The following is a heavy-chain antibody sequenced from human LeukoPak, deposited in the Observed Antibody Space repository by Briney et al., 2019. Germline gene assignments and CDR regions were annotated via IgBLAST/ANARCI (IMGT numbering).Heavy chain of an antibody. CDR3: ARATSSYGYGPADY. J-gene: IGHJ4*02. D-gene: IGHD5-18*01. CDR1: GFTFSSYA. CDR2: VWYDGSNK. Sequence: PGRSLRLSCAASGFTFSSYAMHWVRQAPGKGLEWVAVVWYDGSNKYYADSVKGRFTISRDNSKNTLYLQMNSLRAEDTAVYYCARATSSYGYGPADYWGQGTLVTVSS. V-gene: IGHV3-33*08.